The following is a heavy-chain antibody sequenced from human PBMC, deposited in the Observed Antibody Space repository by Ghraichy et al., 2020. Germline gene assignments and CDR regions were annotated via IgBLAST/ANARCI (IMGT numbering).Heavy chain of an antibody. CDR2: ISGSGGST. J-gene: IGHJ4*02. CDR3: AKAQWLVRGSYFDY. CDR1: GFTFSSYA. V-gene: IGHV3-23*01. D-gene: IGHD6-19*01. Sequence: GGSLRLSCAASGFTFSSYAMSWVRQAPGKGLEWVSAISGSGGSTYYADSVKGRFTISRDNSKNTLYLQMNSMRAEDTAVYYCAKAQWLVRGSYFDYLGQGTLVTVSS.